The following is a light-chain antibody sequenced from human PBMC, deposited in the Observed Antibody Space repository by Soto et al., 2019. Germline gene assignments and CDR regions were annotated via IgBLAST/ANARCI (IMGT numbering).Light chain of an antibody. CDR3: SSYTTSNTRQIV. V-gene: IGLV2-14*01. CDR2: DVS. CDR1: SSDVGGYNY. J-gene: IGLJ1*01. Sequence: QSALTQPASVSGSPGQSITISCTGTSSDVGGYNYVSWYQQHPGKAPKFMIYDVSNRPSGVSNRFSGSKSGNTASLTISGLQAGDEADYYCSSYTTSNTRQIVFGTGTQLTVL.